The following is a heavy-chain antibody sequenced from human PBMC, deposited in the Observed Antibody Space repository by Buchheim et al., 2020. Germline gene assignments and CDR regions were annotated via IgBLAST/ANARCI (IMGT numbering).Heavy chain of an antibody. J-gene: IGHJ4*02. CDR1: EFTFTNAW. Sequence: EVQLVESGGDLVKPGESLRLSCAASEFTFTNAWMSWIRQAPGKGLEWVGRIISSTDGGTTDYAVPVKGRFTISRDDSENTLYLQMNSLKTEDTAVYYCTTLMKSARLSSDYWGQGTL. D-gene: IGHD6-6*01. V-gene: IGHV3-15*01. CDR3: TTLMKSARLSSDY. CDR2: IISSTDGGTT.